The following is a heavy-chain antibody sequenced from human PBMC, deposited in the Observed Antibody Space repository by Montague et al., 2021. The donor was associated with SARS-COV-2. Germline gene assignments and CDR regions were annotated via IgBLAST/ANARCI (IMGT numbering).Heavy chain of an antibody. Sequence: SETLSLTCTVSGGSISSSSYYWGWIRQPPGKGLEWIGSIYYSGSKYYNPSLKSRVTISVDTSKNQFSLKLSSVTAADTAVYYCAGEMATVVNYYYYGMDVWGQGTTVTVSS. CDR2: IYYSGSK. CDR1: GGSISSSSYY. CDR3: AGEMATVVNYYYYGMDV. J-gene: IGHJ6*02. D-gene: IGHD5-24*01. V-gene: IGHV4-39*02.